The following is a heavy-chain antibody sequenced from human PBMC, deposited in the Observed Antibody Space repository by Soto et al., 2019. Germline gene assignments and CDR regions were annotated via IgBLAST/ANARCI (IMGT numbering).Heavy chain of an antibody. V-gene: IGHV4-59*01. Sequence: KASETLSLTCTVSGGSISSYYWSWIRQPPGKGLEWIGYIYYSGSTNYNPSLKSRVTISVDTSKNQFSLKLSSVTAADTAVYYCARGVTMVRGVIMGSWFDPWGQGTLVTVSS. CDR3: ARGVTMVRGVIMGSWFDP. CDR2: IYYSGST. J-gene: IGHJ5*02. D-gene: IGHD3-10*01. CDR1: GGSISSYY.